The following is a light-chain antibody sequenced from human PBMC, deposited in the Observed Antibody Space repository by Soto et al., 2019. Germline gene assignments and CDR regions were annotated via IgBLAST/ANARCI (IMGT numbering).Light chain of an antibody. Sequence: EIVLTQSPGTLSLSPGERATLSCRAGRIVPTTNLAWYQQNPDQAPRLFIYRTSPRAPGIPDRFSGGGSETDFTFTISRLEPEDFAVYYCQQYGTSPWTFGQGTKVEFK. CDR3: QQYGTSPWT. J-gene: IGKJ1*01. V-gene: IGKV3-20*01. CDR1: RIVPTTN. CDR2: RTS.